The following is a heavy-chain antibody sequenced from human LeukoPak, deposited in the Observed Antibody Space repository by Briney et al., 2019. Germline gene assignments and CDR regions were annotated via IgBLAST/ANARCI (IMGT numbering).Heavy chain of an antibody. V-gene: IGHV3-23*01. J-gene: IGHJ2*01. CDR1: GFIFSKYG. Sequence: PGGSLRLSCGASGFIFSKYGMHWVRQAPGKGLEWVSTISGSGAGTYYADSVKGRFTISRDNSKNTLYLQMNTLRAEDTAVYFCAREEHYRRYFALWGRGTLVTVSS. D-gene: IGHD3-16*02. CDR3: AREEHYRRYFAL. CDR2: ISGSGAGT.